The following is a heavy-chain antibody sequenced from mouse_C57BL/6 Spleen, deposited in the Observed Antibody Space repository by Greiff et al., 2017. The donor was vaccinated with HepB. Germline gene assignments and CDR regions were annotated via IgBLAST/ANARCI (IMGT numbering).Heavy chain of an antibody. CDR2: INPSSGYT. D-gene: IGHD2-2*01. CDR1: GYTFTSYW. J-gene: IGHJ2*01. CDR3: GSLCYGYDAYFDY. Sequence: QVQLQQSGAELAKPGASVKLSCKASGYTFTSYWMHWVKQRPGQGLEWIGYINPSSGYTKYNQKFKDKATLTADKSSSTAYMQLSSLTYEDSAVYYCGSLCYGYDAYFDYWGQGTTLTVSS. V-gene: IGHV1-7*01.